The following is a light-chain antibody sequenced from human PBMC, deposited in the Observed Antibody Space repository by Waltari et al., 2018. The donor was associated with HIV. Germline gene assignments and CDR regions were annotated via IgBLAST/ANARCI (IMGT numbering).Light chain of an antibody. CDR2: DND. V-gene: IGLV1-51*01. CDR1: SSNIGNGY. Sequence: QSVLTQPPSVSAAPGQKVAISCSVSSSNIGNGYVSWYQHVPGYAPKPLIYDNDQLPSGIPDRFSGAKSGTSATLDITGLQTGDDAVYYCGTWDRILGAAVFGGGTKLTVL. J-gene: IGLJ2*01. CDR3: GTWDRILGAAV.